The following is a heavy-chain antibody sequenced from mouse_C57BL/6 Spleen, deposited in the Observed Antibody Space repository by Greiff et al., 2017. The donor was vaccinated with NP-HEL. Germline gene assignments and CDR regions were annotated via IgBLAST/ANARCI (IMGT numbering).Heavy chain of an antibody. J-gene: IGHJ1*03. CDR3: AREGYYGSGGYFDV. CDR2: IDPSDSET. V-gene: IGHV1-52*01. Sequence: QVQLQQPGAELVRPGSSVKLSCKASGYTFTSYWMHWVKQRPIQGLEWIGNIDPSDSETHYNQKFKDKATLTVDKSSSTAYMQLSSLTSEDSAGYYCAREGYYGSGGYFDVWGTGTTVTVSS. CDR1: GYTFTSYW. D-gene: IGHD1-1*01.